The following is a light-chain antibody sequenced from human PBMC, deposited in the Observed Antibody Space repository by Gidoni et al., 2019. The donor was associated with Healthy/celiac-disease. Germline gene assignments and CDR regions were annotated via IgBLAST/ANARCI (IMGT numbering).Light chain of an antibody. CDR2: AAS. Sequence: AIQLTQLPSSLSASVGDSVNITCRASQDIRNDLGWYQQKPGKAPKLLIYAASSLQSGVPSRFSGSGSGTDFTLTISSLQPEDFATYYCLQDYNYPLTFGGGTKVEIK. J-gene: IGKJ4*01. CDR1: QDIRND. CDR3: LQDYNYPLT. V-gene: IGKV1-6*01.